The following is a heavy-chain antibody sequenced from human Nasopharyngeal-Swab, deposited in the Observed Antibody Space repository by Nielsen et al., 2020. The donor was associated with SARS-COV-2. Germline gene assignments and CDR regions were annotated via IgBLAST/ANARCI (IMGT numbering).Heavy chain of an antibody. CDR3: ARGYIAAAGYYFDY. CDR2: TYYRSKWYK. D-gene: IGHD6-13*01. Sequence: WIRQSPSRGLEWLGRTYYRSKWYKDYAVSVKSRLTVRPDTSKNEVSLELSSVTPEDTAVFYCARGYIAAAGYYFDYWGQGTLVTVSS. V-gene: IGHV6-1*01. J-gene: IGHJ4*02.